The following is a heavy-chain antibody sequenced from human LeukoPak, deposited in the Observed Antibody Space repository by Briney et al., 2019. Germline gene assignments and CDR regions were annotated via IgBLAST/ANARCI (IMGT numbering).Heavy chain of an antibody. CDR1: GYTFTGYY. CDR2: INPNSGGT. Sequence: GASVRVSCKASGYTFTGYYMHWARQAPGQGLEWMGWINPNSGGTNYAQKFQGRVTMTRDTSISTAYMELSRLRSDDTAVYYCARANYYGSGSYYNGGDWFDPWGQGTLVTVSS. J-gene: IGHJ5*02. D-gene: IGHD3-10*01. V-gene: IGHV1-2*02. CDR3: ARANYYGSGSYYNGGDWFDP.